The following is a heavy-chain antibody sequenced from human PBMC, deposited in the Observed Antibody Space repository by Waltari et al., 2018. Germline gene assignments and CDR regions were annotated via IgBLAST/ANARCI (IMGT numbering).Heavy chain of an antibody. D-gene: IGHD5-12*01. CDR3: AREGGGFDYTPDY. Sequence: EVQLEESGRGLVQPGGSRRLSCEASGFDFTKHYMHWVRQGPGKGLVWVSRISGDGGSTSYADSVKGRFTISRDNSKNTLYLQMNSFRAEDTGIYYCAREGGGFDYTPDYWGQGTLVTVSS. V-gene: IGHV3-74*01. CDR2: ISGDGGST. CDR1: GFDFTKHY. J-gene: IGHJ4*02.